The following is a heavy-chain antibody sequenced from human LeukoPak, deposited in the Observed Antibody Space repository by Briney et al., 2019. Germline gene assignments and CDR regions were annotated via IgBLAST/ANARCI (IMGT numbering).Heavy chain of an antibody. CDR3: AIRDGGYNSVGAFDI. CDR1: GFTFRNYA. Sequence: GGSLRLSCAASGFTFRNYAISWVRQAPGKGLEWVSLISGSGAGTYYADSVKGRFTISRDNSKNTLYLQMNSLRAEDTAVYYCAIRDGGYNSVGAFDIWGQGTMVTLSS. D-gene: IGHD5-24*01. V-gene: IGHV3-23*01. CDR2: ISGSGAGT. J-gene: IGHJ3*02.